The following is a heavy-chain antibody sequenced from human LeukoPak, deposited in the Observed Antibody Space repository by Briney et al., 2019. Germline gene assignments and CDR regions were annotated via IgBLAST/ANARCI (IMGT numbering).Heavy chain of an antibody. CDR1: GGSISPYY. D-gene: IGHD3-3*02. CDR2: IYYSGST. Sequence: SGTLSLTCTVSGGSISPYYWSWIRQPPRKGLEWIGYIYYSGSTNYNPSLKSRVTISVDTSKNQFSLKLSSVTAADTAVYYCARAFYPGYYSYMAVWGKGTTVTVSS. J-gene: IGHJ6*03. CDR3: ARAFYPGYYSYMAV. V-gene: IGHV4-59*01.